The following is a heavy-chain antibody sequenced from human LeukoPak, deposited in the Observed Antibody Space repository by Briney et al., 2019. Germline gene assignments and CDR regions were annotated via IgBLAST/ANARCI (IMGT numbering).Heavy chain of an antibody. V-gene: IGHV3-74*03. CDR1: GFTFGRDW. D-gene: IGHD5/OR15-5a*01. CDR2: ISDDGSIT. J-gene: IGHJ4*02. Sequence: GGSLRLSCAASGFTFGRDWMHCVRHAPGKGLVWFSRISDDGSITTYAASVQGRFTISRDNAKSTVFLQMNSLRVEDTAVYFCVRRYYEYNVYDRHFDFWGQGILVTVSS. CDR3: VRRYYEYNVYDRHFDF.